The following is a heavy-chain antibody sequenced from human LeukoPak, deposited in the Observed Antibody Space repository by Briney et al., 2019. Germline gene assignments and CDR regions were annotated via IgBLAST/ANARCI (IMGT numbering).Heavy chain of an antibody. CDR3: AREYYYGMDV. J-gene: IGHJ6*02. V-gene: IGHV3-23*01. Sequence: GGSLRLSCAASGFTFSNYAMHWVRQAPGKGLEWVSGITGSGDKTYYTDSLKGRFTISRDNSKNTLFLQISSLRADDTAVYYCAREYYYGMDVWGQGTTVTVSS. CDR1: GFTFSNYA. CDR2: ITGSGDKT.